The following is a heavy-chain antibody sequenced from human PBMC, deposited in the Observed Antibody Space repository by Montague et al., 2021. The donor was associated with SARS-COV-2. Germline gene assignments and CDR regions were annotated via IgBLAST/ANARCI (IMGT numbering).Heavy chain of an antibody. CDR2: ISSSSSYI. Sequence: SLRLSCAASGFTFSYYAMNWVRQAPGKGLGWVSSISSSSSYIYYADSVKGRFTISRDNAKNSLYLQMNSLRAEDTAVYYCARVGGSGWYVDYWGQGTLVTVSS. J-gene: IGHJ4*02. CDR1: GFTFSYYA. V-gene: IGHV3-21*01. CDR3: ARVGGSGWYVDY. D-gene: IGHD6-19*01.